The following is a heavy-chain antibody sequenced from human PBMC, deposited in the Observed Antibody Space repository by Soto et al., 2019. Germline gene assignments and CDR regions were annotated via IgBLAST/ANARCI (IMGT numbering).Heavy chain of an antibody. CDR3: VGRVSGNYDY. V-gene: IGHV3-64*01. Sequence: EVQLAESGGGMVQPGGSLRLSCVASGFTFSSYDMHWVRQAPGKGLEYVSSISSNGGTTYYGNSVKGRFTISRDNSKNTLYLQMGSLRAEDMAVYYCVGRVSGNYDYWGQGTLVTVSS. D-gene: IGHD1-7*01. CDR2: ISSNGGTT. J-gene: IGHJ4*02. CDR1: GFTFSSYD.